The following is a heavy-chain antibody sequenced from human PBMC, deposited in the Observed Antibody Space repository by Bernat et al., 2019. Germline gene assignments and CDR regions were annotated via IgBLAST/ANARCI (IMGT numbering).Heavy chain of an antibody. CDR2: IYPGDSDT. J-gene: IGHJ2*01. V-gene: IGHV5-51*01. D-gene: IGHD2-2*02. CDR1: GYSFTNYW. CDR3: ARRGYCSSTTCYNADWYFDL. Sequence: LVQSGAEVKKPGESLKISCKGSGYSFTNYWIGWVRQMPGKGLEWMGIIYPGDSDTRYSPSFQGQVTISADKSISTAYLQWSSLKASDTAMYYCARRGYCSSTTCYNADWYFDLWGRGTLVTVSS.